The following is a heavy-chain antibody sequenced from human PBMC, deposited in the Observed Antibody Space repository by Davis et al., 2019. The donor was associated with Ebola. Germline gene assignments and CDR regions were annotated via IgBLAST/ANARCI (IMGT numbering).Heavy chain of an antibody. D-gene: IGHD5-24*01. CDR1: GGTFSSYA. V-gene: IGHV1-69*13. CDR2: IIPIFGTA. CDR3: AREGRGWLHQRRFDY. J-gene: IGHJ4*02. Sequence: SVKVSCKASGGTFSSYAISWVRQAPGQGLEWMGGIIPIFGTANYAQKFQGRVTITADESTSTAYMELSSLRSEDTAVYYCAREGRGWLHQRRFDYWGQGTLVTVSS.